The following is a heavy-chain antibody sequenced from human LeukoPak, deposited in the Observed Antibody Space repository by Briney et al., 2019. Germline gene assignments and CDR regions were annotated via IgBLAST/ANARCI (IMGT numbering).Heavy chain of an antibody. CDR3: ARLSRLLIDY. Sequence: TSETLSLTCTVSGGSISSSSYYWGWIRQPPGKGLEWIGSIYYSGSTYYNPSLKSRVTISVDTSKNQFSLKLSSVTAVDTAVYYCARLSRLLIDYWGQGTLVTVSS. V-gene: IGHV4-39*01. CDR1: GGSISSSSYY. CDR2: IYYSGST. D-gene: IGHD3-22*01. J-gene: IGHJ4*02.